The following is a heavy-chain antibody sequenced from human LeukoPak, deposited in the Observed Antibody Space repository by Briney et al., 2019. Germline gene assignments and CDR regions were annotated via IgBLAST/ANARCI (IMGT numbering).Heavy chain of an antibody. CDR1: GGSISSDSYY. CDR2: INHSGST. V-gene: IGHV4-39*07. J-gene: IGHJ4*02. D-gene: IGHD3-3*01. CDR3: ARRKVLRFLEWLFPFDY. Sequence: SQTLSLTCTVSGGSISSDSYYWSWIRQPPGKGLEWIGEINHSGSTNYNPSLKSRVTISVDTSKNQFSLKLSSVTAADTAVYYCARRKVLRFLEWLFPFDYWGQGTLVTVSS.